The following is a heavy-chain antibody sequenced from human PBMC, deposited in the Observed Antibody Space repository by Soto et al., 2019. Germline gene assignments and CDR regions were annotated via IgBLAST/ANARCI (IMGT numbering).Heavy chain of an antibody. J-gene: IGHJ6*02. D-gene: IGHD3-3*01. CDR3: ATARSFALLESFQSDSYSMDV. CDR1: GYSFSTYG. V-gene: IGHV1-18*01. Sequence: ASVKVSCKASGYSFSTYGISWVRQAPGQGLEWMGWISTSNAYTNYAQKFQGRASMTTDTSTNTAYMEVRRLRSDDTAFYFCATARSFALLESFQSDSYSMDVWGQGTLVTVS. CDR2: ISTSNAYT.